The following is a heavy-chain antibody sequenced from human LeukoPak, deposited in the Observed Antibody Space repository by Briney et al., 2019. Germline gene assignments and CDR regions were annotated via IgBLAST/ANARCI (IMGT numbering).Heavy chain of an antibody. CDR2: IYYSGTT. Sequence: SETLSLTCTVSGGSINNYYWSWFRQPPGKGRGWIGYIYYSGTTNYNPSLKSRVSISVDTSKNQFSLKLSSVTAADTAVYYCAREGTMVRGMSWFDPWGQGTLVTVSS. CDR1: GGSINNYY. CDR3: AREGTMVRGMSWFDP. J-gene: IGHJ5*02. V-gene: IGHV4-59*01. D-gene: IGHD3-10*01.